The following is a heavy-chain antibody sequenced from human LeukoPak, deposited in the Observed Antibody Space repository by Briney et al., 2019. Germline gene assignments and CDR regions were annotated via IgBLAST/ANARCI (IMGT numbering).Heavy chain of an antibody. CDR2: IKQDGSEK. J-gene: IGHJ4*02. CDR3: ATAAYNWNYYFDY. Sequence: GGSLRLSCAASAFSFSRYWMSWVRQAPGQGLEWVANIKQDGSEKHYVDSVKGRFTISRDNAKDSLYLQMNSLRAEDTAVYYCATAAYNWNYYFDYWGQGTLVSVSS. D-gene: IGHD1-7*01. CDR1: AFSFSRYW. V-gene: IGHV3-7*01.